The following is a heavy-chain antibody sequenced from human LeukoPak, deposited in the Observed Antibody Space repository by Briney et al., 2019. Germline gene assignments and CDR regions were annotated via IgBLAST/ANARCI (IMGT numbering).Heavy chain of an antibody. CDR2: IYYSGST. D-gene: IGHD3-9*01. CDR1: GGSISSSSYY. J-gene: IGHJ3*02. V-gene: IGHV4-39*01. Sequence: PSETLSLTCTVSGGSISSSSYYWGWIRQPPGKGLVWIGSIYYSGSTYYNPSLKSRVTISVDTPKNQFSLKLSSVTAADTAVYYCARQAVLRYFDWFEGAFDIWGQGTMVTVSS. CDR3: ARQAVLRYFDWFEGAFDI.